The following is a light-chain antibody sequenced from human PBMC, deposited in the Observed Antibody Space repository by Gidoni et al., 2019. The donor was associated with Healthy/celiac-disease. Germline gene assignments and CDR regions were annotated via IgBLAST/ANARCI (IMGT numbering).Light chain of an antibody. V-gene: IGLV6-57*02. CDR3: QSYDSSNVV. Sequence: NFMLTQPHTVSESPGKTVTISCTGSSGTISSDFVQWSQQRPGSAPTTVIFEDDQRPSGVPDRFSGSIDSSSNSASLTISGLKTDDEADYYCQSYDSSNVVFGGGTKLTVL. J-gene: IGLJ2*01. CDR1: SGTISSDF. CDR2: EDD.